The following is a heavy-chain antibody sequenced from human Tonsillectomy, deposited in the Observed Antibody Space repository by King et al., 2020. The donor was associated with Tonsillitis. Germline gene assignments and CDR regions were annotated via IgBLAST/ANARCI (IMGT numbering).Heavy chain of an antibody. Sequence: QLVQSGAEVKKPGESLKISCQGSGYSFNKFWIGWVRQMPGKGLEWMGLIYPGDSDTRYSPSFQGQVTISVDKSISIAYLQWSSLEASDTAMYYCARLVRSGEPGRGYYHMDVWGKGTTVIVSS. D-gene: IGHD7-27*01. CDR3: ARLVRSGEPGRGYYHMDV. V-gene: IGHV5-51*03. CDR1: GYSFNKFW. J-gene: IGHJ6*03. CDR2: IYPGDSDT.